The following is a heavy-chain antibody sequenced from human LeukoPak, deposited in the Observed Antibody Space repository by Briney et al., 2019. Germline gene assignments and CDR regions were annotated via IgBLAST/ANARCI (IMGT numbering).Heavy chain of an antibody. J-gene: IGHJ4*02. CDR1: GFTFSSYA. V-gene: IGHV3-23*01. Sequence: PGGSLRLSGAASGFTFSSYAMSWVRQAPGKGLEWVSSIFGSGTGTHYADSVKGRFTISRDNSRDTLYLQMNSLRVEDAALYYCAKDLISPRSVGSSEKLDYWGQGTLVTVSS. CDR2: IFGSGTGT. D-gene: IGHD3-10*01. CDR3: AKDLISPRSVGSSEKLDY.